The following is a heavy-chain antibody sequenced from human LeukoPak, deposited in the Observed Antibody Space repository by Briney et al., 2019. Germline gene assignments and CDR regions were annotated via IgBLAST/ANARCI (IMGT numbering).Heavy chain of an antibody. Sequence: SVKVSCKASGGTFSSYVITWVRQAPGQRLEWMGRIIPILDIADYAQKFQGRVTITADKSTSTAYMELSSLRSEDTAVYYCATGGDGNWFDPWGQGTLVTVSS. CDR2: IIPILDIA. D-gene: IGHD3-16*01. J-gene: IGHJ5*02. CDR1: GGTFSSYV. CDR3: ATGGDGNWFDP. V-gene: IGHV1-69*04.